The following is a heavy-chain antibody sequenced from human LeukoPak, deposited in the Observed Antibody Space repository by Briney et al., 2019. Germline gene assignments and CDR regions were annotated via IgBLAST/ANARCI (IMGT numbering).Heavy chain of an antibody. V-gene: IGHV5-51*01. CDR2: IYPGDSDT. Sequence: KAGKSLKISCKGSGYSITRYWIGWVRQMPGKGLEWMGIIYPGDSDTRYSPSFQGQVTISADKSISTAYLQWSSLKASDTAMYYCARHRGLGWGDFDAFDIWGRGTMVTVSS. CDR3: ARHRGLGWGDFDAFDI. CDR1: GYSITRYW. D-gene: IGHD2-21*02. J-gene: IGHJ3*02.